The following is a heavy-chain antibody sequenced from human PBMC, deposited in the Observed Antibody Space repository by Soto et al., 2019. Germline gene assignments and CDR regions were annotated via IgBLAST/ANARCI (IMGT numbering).Heavy chain of an antibody. Sequence: QMQLQASGPGLVKPSETLSLTCNVSGASVSHGYWSWIRQPPGKGLEWIGFMYFGGSFNYNPSLTSRATISVETSKTKFSMKLTSVTASDTAVDYCARSYYDSTGFAVDPWGQGTLVTVSS. CDR2: MYFGGSF. J-gene: IGHJ5*02. D-gene: IGHD3-22*01. V-gene: IGHV4-59*02. CDR1: GASVSHGY. CDR3: ARSYYDSTGFAVDP.